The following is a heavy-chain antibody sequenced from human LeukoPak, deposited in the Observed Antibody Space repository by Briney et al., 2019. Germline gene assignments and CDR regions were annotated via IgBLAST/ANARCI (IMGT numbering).Heavy chain of an antibody. Sequence: ASVKVSCKASGYTFTGYYMHWGRQAPGQGLEWMGWINPNSGGTNYAQKFQGRVTMTRDTSISTAYMELSRLRSDDTAVYYCARVYSSGWYAGGYYFDYWGQGTLVTVSS. D-gene: IGHD6-19*01. CDR3: ARVYSSGWYAGGYYFDY. CDR2: INPNSGGT. V-gene: IGHV1-2*02. J-gene: IGHJ4*02. CDR1: GYTFTGYY.